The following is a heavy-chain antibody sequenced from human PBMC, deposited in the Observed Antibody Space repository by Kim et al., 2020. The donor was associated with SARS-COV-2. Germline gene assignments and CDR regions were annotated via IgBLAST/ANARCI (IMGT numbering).Heavy chain of an antibody. D-gene: IGHD6-19*01. V-gene: IGHV6-1*01. CDR3: ARGDGGQWLIARGFDI. CDR1: GDSVSSNIAA. CDR2: TYYRSKWYD. J-gene: IGHJ3*02. Sequence: SQTLSLTCAISGDSVSSNIAAWNWIRQSPSRGLEWLGRTYYRSKWYDDYAVSVKSRITINPDTSKNQFSLQLNSVTAEDTAVYYCARGDGGQWLIARGFDIWGQGTMVTVSS.